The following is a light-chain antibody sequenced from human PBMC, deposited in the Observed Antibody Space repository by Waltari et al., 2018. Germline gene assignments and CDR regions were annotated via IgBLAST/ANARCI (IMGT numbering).Light chain of an antibody. V-gene: IGKV3-20*01. Sequence: EIVLTQSPGTLSLSPGERATLSCRASQSVSRSLAWYQNNPGQAPRLLIYGASNRAAGSPERFSGSGSGTDFSLTISRLEPEDFAVYYCQHYVRLPATFGQGTKVEIK. CDR3: QHYVRLPAT. CDR1: QSVSRS. CDR2: GAS. J-gene: IGKJ1*01.